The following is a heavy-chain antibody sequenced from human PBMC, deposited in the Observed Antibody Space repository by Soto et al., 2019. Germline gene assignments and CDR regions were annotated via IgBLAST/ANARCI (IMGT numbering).Heavy chain of an antibody. CDR3: ARGSTMATIRWHFDL. D-gene: IGHD5-12*01. CDR2: LTWNSGSI. J-gene: IGHJ2*01. V-gene: IGHV3-9*01. Sequence: ESGGGLVQPGRSLRLSCAASGFTIDGFAMNWVRQAPGKGLEWVSGLTWNSGSIGYADSVKGRFTISRDNAKNSLYLQMSSLRAEDTALYYCARGSTMATIRWHFDLWGRGTLVTVSS. CDR1: GFTIDGFA.